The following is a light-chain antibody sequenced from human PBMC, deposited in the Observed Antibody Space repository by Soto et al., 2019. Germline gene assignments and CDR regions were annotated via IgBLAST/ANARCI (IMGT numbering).Light chain of an antibody. V-gene: IGLV1-40*01. CDR3: QSYDSSLSAVV. CDR2: GNN. Sequence: QSVLTQPPSVSGAPGQRVTISCTGSRSNIGAGYDVQWYQQLPGTAPKLLIYGNIYGNNNRPSGVPERFSGSKSGTSGSLAITGLQPEDEADYYCQSYDSSLSAVVFGGGTKVTVL. J-gene: IGLJ2*01. CDR1: RSNIGAGYD.